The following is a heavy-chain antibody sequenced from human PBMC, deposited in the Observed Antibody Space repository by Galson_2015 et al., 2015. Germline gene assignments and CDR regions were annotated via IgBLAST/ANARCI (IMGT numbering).Heavy chain of an antibody. CDR2: ISYDGSNK. D-gene: IGHD1-26*01. CDR1: GFTFLSYA. J-gene: IGHJ4*02. V-gene: IGHV3-30-3*01. Sequence: SLRLSCAASGFTFLSYAMHWVRQAPGKGLEWVAVISYDGSNKYYADSVKGRFTISRDNSENTLYLQMNSLRAEDTAVYYCASARLSGSFHGEFDYWGQGTLVTVSS. CDR3: ASARLSGSFHGEFDY.